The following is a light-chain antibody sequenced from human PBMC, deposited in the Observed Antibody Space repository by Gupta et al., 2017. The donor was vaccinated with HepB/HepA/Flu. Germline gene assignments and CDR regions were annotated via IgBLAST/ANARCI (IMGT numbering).Light chain of an antibody. J-gene: IGKJ3*01. CDR1: QSISSY. V-gene: IGKV1-39*01. CDR2: AAS. Sequence: DIQMTQSPSSLSASIGDRVTITCRASQSISSYLNWYQQKPGKAPNLLIYAASTLQSGVPSRFSGSGSGTDFTLTISRLQPEDFATYYCQQSDSTPVTFGHGTKVDVK. CDR3: QQSDSTPVT.